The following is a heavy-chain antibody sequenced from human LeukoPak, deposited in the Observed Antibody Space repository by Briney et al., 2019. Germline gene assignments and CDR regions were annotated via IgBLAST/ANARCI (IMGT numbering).Heavy chain of an antibody. CDR1: GYTFTSYG. CDR3: ARDFAWLLN. CDR2: INVGNGNT. J-gene: IGHJ4*02. D-gene: IGHD6-19*01. V-gene: IGHV1-3*01. Sequence: ASVTVSCKASGYTFTSYGIHWVRQGHGQRLEWMGWINVGNGNTKYSEKFQGRVTIARDTSASTAYMELSSLRSEDTAVYYCARDFAWLLNWGQGTLVTVSS.